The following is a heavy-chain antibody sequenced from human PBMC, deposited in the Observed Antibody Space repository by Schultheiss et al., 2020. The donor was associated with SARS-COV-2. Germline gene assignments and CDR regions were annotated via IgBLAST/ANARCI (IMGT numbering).Heavy chain of an antibody. V-gene: IGHV2-5*01. D-gene: IGHD5-12*01. CDR3: ARIYGYDQPFDY. CDR1: GFSLSTSGVG. CDR2: IYWIDDA. Sequence: SGPTLVKPTQTLTLTCTFSGFSLSTSGVGVGWIRQPPGKALEWLALIYWIDDARYSPSLKTRLSVSKDTSKNQVVLTMTNMDPVDTATYYCARIYGYDQPFDYWGQGTLVTVSS. J-gene: IGHJ4*02.